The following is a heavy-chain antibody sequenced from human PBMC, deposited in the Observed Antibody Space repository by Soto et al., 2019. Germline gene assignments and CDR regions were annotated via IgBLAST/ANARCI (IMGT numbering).Heavy chain of an antibody. Sequence: EVQLLESGGGVVQPGGSLRLSCVASGFNFKKFAMAWVRQAAGEGLEWVSGISCCGGSASYANSVKGRFSIARDDSKNTVSLQLNRLRVEDTAQYYCAKADGQQWLIPPLDIWGQGTLVTV. CDR1: GFNFKKFA. CDR2: ISCCGGSA. CDR3: AKADGQQWLIPPLDI. V-gene: IGHV3-23*01. D-gene: IGHD6-19*01. J-gene: IGHJ4*02.